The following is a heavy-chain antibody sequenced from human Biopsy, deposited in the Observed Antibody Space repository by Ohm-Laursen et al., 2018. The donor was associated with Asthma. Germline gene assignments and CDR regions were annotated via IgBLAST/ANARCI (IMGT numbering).Heavy chain of an antibody. CDR1: GDPIDSGDYS. Sequence: SQTLSLTCAVSGDPIDSGDYSWTWIRQSPGVGLEWIGYIYRNGDTYYNPTLKNRVTISIDRPKNQFSLRLRSVTAADTAVYYCARGWNCGGDCYSLDSWGQGTLVTVSS. D-gene: IGHD2-21*02. CDR2: IYRNGDT. V-gene: IGHV4-30-2*06. J-gene: IGHJ4*02. CDR3: ARGWNCGGDCYSLDS.